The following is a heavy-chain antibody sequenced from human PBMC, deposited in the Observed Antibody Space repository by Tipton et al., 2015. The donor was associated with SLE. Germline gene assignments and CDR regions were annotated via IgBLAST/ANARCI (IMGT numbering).Heavy chain of an antibody. J-gene: IGHJ4*02. CDR1: GGSVSSGSYY. Sequence: TLSLTCTVSGGSVSSGSYYWSWIRQHPEKGLEWIGFISYSGSTYYNPSLKSRLTISVDTSKNQFSLNLISLTAADTAVYYCARGGVGAVATPFDYWGQGTLVTVSS. CDR2: ISYSGST. D-gene: IGHD6-19*01. CDR3: ARGGVGAVATPFDY. V-gene: IGHV4-31*03.